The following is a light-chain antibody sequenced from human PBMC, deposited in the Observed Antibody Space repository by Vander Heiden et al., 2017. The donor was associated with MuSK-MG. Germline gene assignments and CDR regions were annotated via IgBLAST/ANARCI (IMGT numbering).Light chain of an antibody. V-gene: IGLV2-23*03. CDR1: SSDVGSYNL. CDR2: EGS. J-gene: IGLJ2*01. CDR3: CSYAGSSTFV. Sequence: QSALTHPASVSGSPGQSITISCTGTSSDVGSYNLVSWYQQHPGNATKLMIYEGSKRPSVVSNRFAGSKAGNTASLTIAGLQAEDEADYYCCSYAGSSTFVFGGGTKLTVL.